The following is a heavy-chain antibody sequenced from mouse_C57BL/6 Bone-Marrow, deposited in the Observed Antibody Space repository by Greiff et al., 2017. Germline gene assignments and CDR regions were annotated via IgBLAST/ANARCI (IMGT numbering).Heavy chain of an antibody. CDR2: IYPRSGNP. Sequence: VQLVESGAELARPGASVKLSCKASGYTFTSYGLSWVKQRTGQGLEWIGEIYPRSGNPYYNEKFKGKATLTADKSSSTAYMELRSLTSEDSAVYFCARRSLAWFAYWGQGTLVTVSA. V-gene: IGHV1-81*01. CDR3: ARRSLAWFAY. J-gene: IGHJ3*01. CDR1: GYTFTSYG.